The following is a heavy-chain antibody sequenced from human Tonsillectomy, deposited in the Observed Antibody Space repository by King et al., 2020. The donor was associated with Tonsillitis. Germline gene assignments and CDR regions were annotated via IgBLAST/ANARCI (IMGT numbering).Heavy chain of an antibody. CDR1: GFTFSSYA. CDR3: AKEEIGFDY. Sequence: VQLVESGGGVVQPGRSLRLSCAASGFTFSSYAMHWVRQAPGKGLEWVAVISYDGSNKYYIDSVKGRFTISRDDSKNTLHLQMNSLRAEDTAVYYCAKEEIGFDYWGQGTLVTVSS. V-gene: IGHV3-30*18. CDR2: ISYDGSNK. J-gene: IGHJ4*02.